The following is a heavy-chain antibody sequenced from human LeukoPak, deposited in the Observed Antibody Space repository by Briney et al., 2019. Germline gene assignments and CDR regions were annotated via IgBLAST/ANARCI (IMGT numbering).Heavy chain of an antibody. CDR1: GGSISSYY. V-gene: IGHV4-59*01. CDR3: ARSEVSRPFDY. J-gene: IGHJ4*02. Sequence: PSETLSLTCTVSGGSISSYYWSWIRQPPGKGLKWIGYIYYSGSTNYNPSLKSRVTISVDTSKNQFSLKLSSVTAADTAVYYCARSEVSRPFDYWGQGTLVTVSS. CDR2: IYYSGST. D-gene: IGHD6-6*01.